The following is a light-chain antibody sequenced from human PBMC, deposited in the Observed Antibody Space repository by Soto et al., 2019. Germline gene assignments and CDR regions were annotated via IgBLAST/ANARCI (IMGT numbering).Light chain of an antibody. CDR1: SSNIGAHYD. J-gene: IGLJ2*01. V-gene: IGLV1-40*01. CDR3: QSYDSRLSANVV. CDR2: GNS. Sequence: QSVLTQPPSVSGAPGQRVTISCTGSSSNIGAHYDVHWYQQLPGTAPKLLIYGNSNRPSGVPDRFSGSKSGTSASLAITGLQAEDEADYYCQSYDSRLSANVVFGGGTKLTVL.